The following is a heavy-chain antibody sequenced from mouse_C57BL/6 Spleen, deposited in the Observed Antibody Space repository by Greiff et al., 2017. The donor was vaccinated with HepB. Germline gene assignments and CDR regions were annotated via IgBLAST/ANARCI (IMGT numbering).Heavy chain of an antibody. J-gene: IGHJ4*01. CDR3: ERSHGSSSLYAMDY. CDR2: IYPSDSET. Sequence: QVQLQQPGAELVRPGSSVKLSCKASGYTFTSYWMDWVKQRPGQGLEWIGNIYPSDSETHYNQKFKDKATLTVDKSSSTAYMQLSSLTSEDSAVYYCERSHGSSSLYAMDYWGQGTSVTVSS. D-gene: IGHD1-1*01. V-gene: IGHV1-61*01. CDR1: GYTFTSYW.